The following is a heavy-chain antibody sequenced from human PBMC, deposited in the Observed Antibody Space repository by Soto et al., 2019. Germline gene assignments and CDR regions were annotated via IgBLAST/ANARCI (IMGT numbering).Heavy chain of an antibody. V-gene: IGHV3-23*01. CDR3: AKPLWVAPAADPFDY. CDR1: GFTFSDYA. J-gene: IGHJ4*02. Sequence: GGSLRLSCAASGFTFSDYAMSWVRQAPGKGLAWVSAISGSGHSTYYADSVKGRFTISRDISKNTLYLQMNSLRAEDTAVYYFAKPLWVAPAADPFDYWGQGTQVTVSS. CDR2: ISGSGHST. D-gene: IGHD2-2*01.